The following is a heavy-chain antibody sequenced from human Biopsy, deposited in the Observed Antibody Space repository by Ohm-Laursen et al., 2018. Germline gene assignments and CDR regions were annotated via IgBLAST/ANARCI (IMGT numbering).Heavy chain of an antibody. CDR1: GFSFENYV. V-gene: IGHV3-49*03. Sequence: SLRLSCAASGFSFENYVMKWFRQGPGKGLEWVGVIRSSGYGGTADYAASVKGRFTISRDDSKSFAYLQMTSLRTEDTAVYFCARVGLGTTADYWGQGILVTVSS. CDR2: IRSSGYGGTA. J-gene: IGHJ4*01. CDR3: ARVGLGTTADY. D-gene: IGHD1/OR15-1a*01.